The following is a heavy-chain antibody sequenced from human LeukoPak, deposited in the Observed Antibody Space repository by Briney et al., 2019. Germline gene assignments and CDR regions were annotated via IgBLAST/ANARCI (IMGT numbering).Heavy chain of an antibody. Sequence: PSETLSLTCTVSGGSISSYYWSWIRQPPGKGLEWIGYIYYSGSTNYNPSLKSRVTISVDTSKNQFSLKLSSVTAADTAVYYCARTPVECSGGSCYSGTYFDYWGQGTLVTVSS. V-gene: IGHV4-59*01. CDR2: IYYSGST. J-gene: IGHJ4*02. D-gene: IGHD2-15*01. CDR1: GGSISSYY. CDR3: ARTPVECSGGSCYSGTYFDY.